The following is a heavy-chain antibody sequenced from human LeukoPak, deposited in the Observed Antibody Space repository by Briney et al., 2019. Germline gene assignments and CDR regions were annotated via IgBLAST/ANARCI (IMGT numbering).Heavy chain of an antibody. J-gene: IGHJ4*02. CDR1: GYTFTGYY. CDR2: INPNGGGT. V-gene: IGHV1-2*02. CDR3: ARGGYDSSGYYWEYFDY. Sequence: ASVKVSCKASGYTFTGYYMHWVRQAPGQGLEWMGWINPNGGGTNYEQKFQGRVTMTRDTSISTAYMELSRLRADDTAVYYCARGGYDSSGYYWEYFDYWGQGTLVTVSS. D-gene: IGHD3-22*01.